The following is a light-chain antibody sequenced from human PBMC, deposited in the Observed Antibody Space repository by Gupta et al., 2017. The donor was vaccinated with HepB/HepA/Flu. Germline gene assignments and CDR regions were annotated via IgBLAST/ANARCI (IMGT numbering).Light chain of an antibody. CDR2: GAA. Sequence: EIVLTQSPATLSLSPGARATLSCRASQSVSGRSLAWYQQKPGQAPRLLIYGAATRATGIPDRFSGSGSGIDFTLTISRLEPEDFAGYYCQQDGSSPMCNFGQGTKLEIK. CDR1: QSVSGRS. CDR3: QQDGSSPMCN. V-gene: IGKV3-20*01. J-gene: IGKJ2*04.